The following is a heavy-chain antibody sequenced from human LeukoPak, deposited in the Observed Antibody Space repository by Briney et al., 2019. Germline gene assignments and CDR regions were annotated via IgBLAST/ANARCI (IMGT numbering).Heavy chain of an antibody. D-gene: IGHD6-6*01. Sequence: SETLSLTCTVSGDSMNGLSWSWIRQSPGKGLEWIAYIYDTGNTNTGPSLKSRVTLSVDTSKKQFSLRLSSVTAADTAVYYCARGVRVGFSSYYFDYWGQGTLVTVSS. V-gene: IGHV4-59*11. CDR2: IYDTGNT. CDR3: ARGVRVGFSSYYFDY. CDR1: GDSMNGLS. J-gene: IGHJ4*02.